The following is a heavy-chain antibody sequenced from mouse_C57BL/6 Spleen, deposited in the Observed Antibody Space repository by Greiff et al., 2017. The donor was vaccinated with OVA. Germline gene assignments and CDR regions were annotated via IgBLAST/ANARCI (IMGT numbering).Heavy chain of an antibody. J-gene: IGHJ3*01. CDR2: INPNNGGT. Sequence: EVQLQQSGPELVKPGASVMISCKASGYTFTDYYMNWVKQSHGKSLEWIGDINPNNGGTSYNQKFKGKATLTVDKSSSTAYMELRSLTSEDSAVYYCARGFITTEGRFAYWGQGTLVTVSA. CDR3: ARGFITTEGRFAY. CDR1: GYTFTDYY. D-gene: IGHD1-1*01. V-gene: IGHV1-26*01.